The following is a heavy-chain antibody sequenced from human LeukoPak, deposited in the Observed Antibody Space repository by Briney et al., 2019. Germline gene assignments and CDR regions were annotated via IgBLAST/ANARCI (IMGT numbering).Heavy chain of an antibody. Sequence: PGGSLRLSCAASGFTFNAYSMNRVRQAPGKGLEWISYISSSSSSIYYAESVKGRFTVSRDNAKNSMFLRMNSLRDEDTAVYYCARDSRGSGYEVDYWGQGTLVTVPS. D-gene: IGHD5-12*01. J-gene: IGHJ4*02. V-gene: IGHV3-48*02. CDR3: ARDSRGSGYEVDY. CDR2: ISSSSSSI. CDR1: GFTFNAYS.